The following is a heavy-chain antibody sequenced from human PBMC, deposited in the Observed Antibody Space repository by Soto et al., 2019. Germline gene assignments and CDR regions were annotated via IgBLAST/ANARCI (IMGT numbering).Heavy chain of an antibody. V-gene: IGHV1-18*01. CDR1: GYTFSNYG. D-gene: IGHD2-2*01. Sequence: ASVKVSCKTSGYTFSNYGIAWVRQAPGQPLEWLGWISLYSDGTNYAQKFQGRVSMTTDTSTTTAYMELRSLRSDDTAVYYCARVVPGAEAWFGPWGQGTLVTVSS. CDR3: ARVVPGAEAWFGP. J-gene: IGHJ5*02. CDR2: ISLYSDGT.